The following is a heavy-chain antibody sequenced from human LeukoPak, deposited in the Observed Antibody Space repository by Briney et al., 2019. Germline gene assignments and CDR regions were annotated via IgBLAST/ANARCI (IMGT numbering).Heavy chain of an antibody. Sequence: PETLSLTCTVSGGSITNSYWSWIRQPPGKGLEWIGHFHDSEGTNYNPSLKSRVSISLDTSKNQVSLWLNSVTAADTAVYYCARGDPSGRPGIGFDFWGQGALVSVSS. CDR3: ARGDPSGRPGIGFDF. V-gene: IGHV4-59*01. D-gene: IGHD1-26*01. CDR2: FHDSEGT. J-gene: IGHJ4*02. CDR1: GGSITNSY.